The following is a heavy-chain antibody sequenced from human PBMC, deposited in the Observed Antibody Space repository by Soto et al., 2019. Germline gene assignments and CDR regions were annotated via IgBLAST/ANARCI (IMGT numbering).Heavy chain of an antibody. J-gene: IGHJ4*02. V-gene: IGHV4-59*08. CDR2: ISYSGST. D-gene: IGHD4-4*01. CDR3: ARHESNYGPSFDY. Sequence: SETLSLTCTVSGCSISSYYWSWIRQPPGKGLECIGYISYSGSTNYNPSLKSRVTISVDTSKNQFSLKLSSVTAADTAVYYCARHESNYGPSFDYWGQGTLVTVSS. CDR1: GCSISSYY.